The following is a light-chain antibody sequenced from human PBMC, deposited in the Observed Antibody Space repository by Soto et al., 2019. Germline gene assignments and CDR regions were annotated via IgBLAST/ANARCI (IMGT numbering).Light chain of an antibody. J-gene: IGKJ1*01. V-gene: IGKV3-20*01. Sequence: EIVLTQSPGTLSLSPGERATPSCRASQSVSSSYLAWYQQKPGQAPRLLIYGASSRATGIPDRVSGSGSGTDFTLTISSLEPEDFAVYYCQQHGSSPLRTFGQGTKVEIK. CDR2: GAS. CDR3: QQHGSSPLRT. CDR1: QSVSSSY.